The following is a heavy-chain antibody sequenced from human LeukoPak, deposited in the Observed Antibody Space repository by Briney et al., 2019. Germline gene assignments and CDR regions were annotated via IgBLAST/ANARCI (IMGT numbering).Heavy chain of an antibody. CDR2: IHNSGRT. Sequence: SETLSLTCSVSGGSVSSYYWSWIRQSPGKGLEWSGYIHNSGRTNYNPSLKSRVTGFVDTSKNQVSLRLSSVTAADTAVYYCARHGTISSESYFDYWGQGALVTVSS. J-gene: IGHJ4*02. CDR3: ARHGTISSESYFDY. V-gene: IGHV4-59*08. CDR1: GGSVSSYY. D-gene: IGHD1-14*01.